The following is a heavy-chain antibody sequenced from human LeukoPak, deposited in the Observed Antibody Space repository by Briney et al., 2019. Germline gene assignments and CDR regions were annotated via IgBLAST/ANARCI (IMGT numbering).Heavy chain of an antibody. CDR1: GYTFTSYD. D-gene: IGHD2-15*01. Sequence: ASVKVSCKASGYTFTSYDINWVRQATGQGLEWMGWMNPNSGNTGYAQKFQGRVTITRSTSISTAYMELSSLRSEDTAVYYCARGRRGYCSGDSCLEYFQQWGQGTLGTVSS. V-gene: IGHV1-8*03. CDR2: MNPNSGNT. J-gene: IGHJ1*01. CDR3: ARGRRGYCSGDSCLEYFQQ.